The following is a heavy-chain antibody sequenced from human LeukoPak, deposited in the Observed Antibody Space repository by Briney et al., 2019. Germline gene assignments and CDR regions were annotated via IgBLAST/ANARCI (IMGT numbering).Heavy chain of an antibody. CDR1: GYSISSGNY. D-gene: IGHD3-10*01. J-gene: IGHJ4*02. Sequence: SETLSLTCSVSGYSISSGNYWGWVRQPSGKELEWIGSIYHSGSTYYNPSLKSRVTISGDTSKNQFSLKLNSVTAADTAVYYCARAGRFGELLSHFDYWGQGILVTVSS. V-gene: IGHV4-38-2*02. CDR3: ARAGRFGELLSHFDY. CDR2: IYHSGST.